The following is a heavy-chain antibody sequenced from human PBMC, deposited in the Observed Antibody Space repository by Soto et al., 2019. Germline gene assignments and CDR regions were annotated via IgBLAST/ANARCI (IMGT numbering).Heavy chain of an antibody. J-gene: IGHJ1*01. V-gene: IGHV4-39*01. CDR1: GGSITTTGSY. Sequence: QLQLQESGPGLAKPLETLSLTCTVSGGSITTTGSYWGWVRQPPGKGLEWIGTISYSGSTYYNPSLKSRVTMSGDTSGKQLPLRISSVSAADTAVYYWAKPCGAAAACQKTVLGFWGHGTLVAVSS. D-gene: IGHD2-21*01. CDR3: AKPCGAAAACQKTVLGF. CDR2: ISYSGST.